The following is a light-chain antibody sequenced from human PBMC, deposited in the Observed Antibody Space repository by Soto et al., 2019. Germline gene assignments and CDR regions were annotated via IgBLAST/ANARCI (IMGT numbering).Light chain of an antibody. CDR1: QSITTY. Sequence: DIQMTQSPSTMSASVGDRVTITCRASQSITTYLAWYQHKPGKALMLLIYKASSLESGVPSRFSGSGSGTEFTLTISSLQPDDFATYYCQQYNSYPTFGQGTKLEIK. CDR3: QQYNSYPT. V-gene: IGKV1-5*03. CDR2: KAS. J-gene: IGKJ2*01.